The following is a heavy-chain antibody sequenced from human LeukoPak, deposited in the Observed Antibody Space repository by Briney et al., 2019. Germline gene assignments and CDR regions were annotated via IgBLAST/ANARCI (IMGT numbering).Heavy chain of an antibody. V-gene: IGHV1-2*02. Sequence: ASVKVSCKASGYTFTGYYMHWVRQAPGQGLEWMGWINPNSGGTNYAQKFQGRVTMTRDTSISTAYMELSRLRSDDTAVYYCARDHGYYYDSSGYYYYYWGQGTRVTVSS. CDR2: INPNSGGT. D-gene: IGHD3-22*01. CDR1: GYTFTGYY. CDR3: ARDHGYYYDSSGYYYYY. J-gene: IGHJ4*02.